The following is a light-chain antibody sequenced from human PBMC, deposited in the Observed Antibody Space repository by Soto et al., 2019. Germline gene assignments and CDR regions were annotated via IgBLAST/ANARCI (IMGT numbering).Light chain of an antibody. CDR3: AAWDDSLSGPV. CDR1: SSNIGGIY. CDR2: KNN. J-gene: IGLJ3*02. Sequence: QSVLTQPPSASGTPGPRVTISCSGSSSNIGGIYVSWYQHLPGTAPKLLIYKNNQRPSGVPDRFSGSKSGTSASLAISGLRSEDEADYYCAAWDDSLSGPVFGGGTKLTVL. V-gene: IGLV1-47*01.